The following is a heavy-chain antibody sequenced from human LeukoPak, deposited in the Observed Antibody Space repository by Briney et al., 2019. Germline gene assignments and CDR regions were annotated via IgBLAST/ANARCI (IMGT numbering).Heavy chain of an antibody. CDR2: IDSSGGYM. CDR1: GFTFNTYS. D-gene: IGHD6-13*01. V-gene: IGHV3-21*06. Sequence: GGSLRLSCEASGFTFNTYSMNWARQAPGKGLEWVSSIDSSGGYMFYADSVKGRFIISRDNAKDSLYLQMNSLRAEDTAVYYCARDPGIAAAGTVGYFDSWGQGILVTVSS. CDR3: ARDPGIAAAGTVGYFDS. J-gene: IGHJ4*02.